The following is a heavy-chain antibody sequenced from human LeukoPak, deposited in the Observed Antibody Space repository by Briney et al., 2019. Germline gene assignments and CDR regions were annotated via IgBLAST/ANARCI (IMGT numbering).Heavy chain of an antibody. V-gene: IGHV3-7*03. D-gene: IGHD3/OR15-3a*01. CDR2: IKQDGSEK. Sequence: GGSLRLSCAASGFTFGDTWMNWVRRVPGQGLEWVANIKQDGSEKFYVASVKGRFTISRDNGKSSLYLQMNSLRAEDTALYYCATSYDMGWLIGYWGQGTLVTVSS. J-gene: IGHJ4*02. CDR1: GFTFGDTW. CDR3: ATSYDMGWLIGY.